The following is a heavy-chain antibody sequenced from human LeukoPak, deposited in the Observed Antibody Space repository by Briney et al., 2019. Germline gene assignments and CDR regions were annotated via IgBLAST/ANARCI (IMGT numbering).Heavy chain of an antibody. D-gene: IGHD4/OR15-4a*01. CDR1: GYTFTSYY. CDR2: INPSGGST. J-gene: IGHJ4*02. CDR3: ARGRSNFEFDY. Sequence: APVKVFCKASGYTFTSYYMHWVRQAPGQGLEWMGIINPSGGSTSYAQKFQGRVTMTRDTSTSTVYMELSSLRSEDTAVYYCARGRSNFEFDYWGQGTLVTVSS. V-gene: IGHV1-46*01.